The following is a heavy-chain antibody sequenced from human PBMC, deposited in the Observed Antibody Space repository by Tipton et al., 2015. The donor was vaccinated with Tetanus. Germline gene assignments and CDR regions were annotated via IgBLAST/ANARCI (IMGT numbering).Heavy chain of an antibody. CDR2: VYNSGSF. J-gene: IGHJ4*02. D-gene: IGHD5-18*01. CDR1: GASISNYY. CDR3: ARGSRYSSGYVSYFDS. V-gene: IGHV4-59*01. Sequence: GLVKPSETLSHMCTVSGASISNYYWSWIRQPPGKGLEWIGYVYNSGSFNYNPSLKSRVTMSIDTSRIQFSLQLTSVTAADTAVYYCARGSRYSSGYVSYFDSWGQGTPVTVSS.